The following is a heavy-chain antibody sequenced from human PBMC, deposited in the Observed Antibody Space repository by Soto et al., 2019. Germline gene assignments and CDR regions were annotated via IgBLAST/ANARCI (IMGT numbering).Heavy chain of an antibody. J-gene: IGHJ4*03. V-gene: IGHV4-39*01. CDR3: ATAQETSNRYFHY. CDR1: CGSIRNRSDH. CDR2: IYYIGST. Sequence: SETHPLTCSVFCGSIRNRSDHWVWNRQPPEKGMEWIRSIYYIGSTYYKQTLKSQVNISVDTSKNPFSLKLNAVTAAHTDMHKWATAQETSNRYFHY.